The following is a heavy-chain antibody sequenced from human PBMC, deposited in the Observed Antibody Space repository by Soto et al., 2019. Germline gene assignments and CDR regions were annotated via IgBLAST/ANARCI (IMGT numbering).Heavy chain of an antibody. CDR3: ARGRYGSGTVDY. CDR2: SYSSETT. Sequence: QVQLQESGPGLVKPSETLSLTCSVSGGSIRGYYWSWMRQTPGKGLEWIGYSYSSETTNYHPSLMSRSTISLETSKPQVSLRLTSVTAADTALYFCARGRYGSGTVDYWGQGILVTVSS. V-gene: IGHV4-59*01. CDR1: GGSIRGYY. D-gene: IGHD3-10*01. J-gene: IGHJ4*02.